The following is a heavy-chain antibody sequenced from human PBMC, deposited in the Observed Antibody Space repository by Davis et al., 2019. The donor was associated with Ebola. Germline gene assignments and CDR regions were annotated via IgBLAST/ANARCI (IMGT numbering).Heavy chain of an antibody. V-gene: IGHV3-30*18. J-gene: IGHJ6*02. CDR1: GFTSSSYG. D-gene: IGHD2-15*01. CDR3: AKDRGYCSGGNCYSIYYYYYGMDV. Sequence: GGSLRPSCPASGFTSSSYGTHWVRQVPGKGLEWVAVIAYDGSNKYYADSVKGRFTISRDTPKNTLYLQMNSLRAEDTAVYYCAKDRGYCSGGNCYSIYYYYYGMDVWGQGTTVTVS. CDR2: IAYDGSNK.